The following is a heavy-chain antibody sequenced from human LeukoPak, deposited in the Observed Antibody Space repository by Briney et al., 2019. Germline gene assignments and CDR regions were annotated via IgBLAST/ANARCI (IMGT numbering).Heavy chain of an antibody. Sequence: GGSLRLSCAASTFAFSSYAMTWVRQAPGKGLEWVSSITGSGAGTSYADSVKGRFTISRDNSKNTLYLQMNSLRAEDTAVYYCAKGDDFWSGTPDAFDIWGQGTMVTVSS. V-gene: IGHV3-23*01. CDR2: ITGSGAGT. D-gene: IGHD3-3*01. CDR3: AKGDDFWSGTPDAFDI. CDR1: TFAFSSYA. J-gene: IGHJ3*02.